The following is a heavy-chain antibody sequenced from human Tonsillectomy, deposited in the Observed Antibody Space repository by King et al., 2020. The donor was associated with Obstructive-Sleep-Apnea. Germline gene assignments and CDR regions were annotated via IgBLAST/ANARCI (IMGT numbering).Heavy chain of an antibody. D-gene: IGHD1-26*01. V-gene: IGHV4-4*07. CDR3: ARGTAIVGATSRAFDI. CDR1: GASISSYC. CDR2: MYTSGST. Sequence: VQLQESGPGLVKPSETLSLTCTVSGASISSYCWSWIRQSAGKGLEWIGRMYTSGSTNYNPSLNSRVTMSGDTSKNQFSLKLNSVTAADTAVYYCARGTAIVGATSRAFDIWGQGTKVTVSS. J-gene: IGHJ3*02.